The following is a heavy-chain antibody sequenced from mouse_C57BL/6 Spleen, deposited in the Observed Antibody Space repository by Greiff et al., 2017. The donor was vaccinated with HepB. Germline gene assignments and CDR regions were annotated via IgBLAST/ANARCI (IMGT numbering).Heavy chain of an antibody. Sequence: QVQLQQPGAELVRPGTSVKLSCKASGYTFTSYWMHWVKQRPGQGLEWIGVIDPSDSYTNYNQKFKGKATLTVDTSSSTAYMQLSSLTSEDSAVYYCARLGSNYDGYYFDYWGQGTTLTVSS. J-gene: IGHJ2*01. D-gene: IGHD2-5*01. CDR3: ARLGSNYDGYYFDY. CDR2: IDPSDSYT. CDR1: GYTFTSYW. V-gene: IGHV1-59*01.